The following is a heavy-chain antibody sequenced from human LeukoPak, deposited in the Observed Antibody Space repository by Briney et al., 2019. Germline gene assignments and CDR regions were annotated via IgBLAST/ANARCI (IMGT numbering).Heavy chain of an antibody. CDR1: GYTFTSYY. V-gene: IGHV1-46*03. CDR2: INPSGRST. J-gene: IGHJ4*02. CDR3: ARDPLGVYFDY. Sequence: ASVKVSCKASGYTFTSYYMHWVRQAPGQGVEWMLIINPSGRSTSYAQKSQGRVTMTTDTSTSTVYMELSSLRSEDTAVYYCARDPLGVYFDYWGQGTLVTVSS.